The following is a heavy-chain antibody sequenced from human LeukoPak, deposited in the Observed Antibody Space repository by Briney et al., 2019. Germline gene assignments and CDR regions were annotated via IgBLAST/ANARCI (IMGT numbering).Heavy chain of an antibody. CDR3: ASGNLAAAGGFDY. Sequence: SETLSLPCSLWVGSLSRRSSYWGWIRKPPGKGLHWFGCICYCRSTYYNPSLKSRVTISVDSSKNQFSLKLSSVTAADTAVYYCASGNLAAAGGFDYWGQGTLVTVSS. V-gene: IGHV4-39*01. D-gene: IGHD6-13*01. CDR1: VGSLSRRSSY. J-gene: IGHJ4*02. CDR2: ICYCRST.